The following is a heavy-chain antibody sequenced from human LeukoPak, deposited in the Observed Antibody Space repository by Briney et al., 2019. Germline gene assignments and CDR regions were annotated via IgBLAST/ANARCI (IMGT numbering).Heavy chain of an antibody. CDR2: ISSSGSTI. CDR3: ARAYSGSFSPWAYYYMDV. J-gene: IGHJ6*03. D-gene: IGHD6-6*01. CDR1: GFTFSSYE. V-gene: IGHV3-48*03. Sequence: GGSLRLSCAASGFTFSSYEMNWVRQAPGKGLEWVSYISSSGSTIYYADSVKGRFTISRDNAKNSLYLQMNSLRAEDTAVYYCARAYSGSFSPWAYYYMDVWGKGTTVTVSS.